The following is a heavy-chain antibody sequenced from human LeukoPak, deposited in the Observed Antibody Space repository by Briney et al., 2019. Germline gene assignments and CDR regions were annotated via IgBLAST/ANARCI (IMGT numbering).Heavy chain of an antibody. CDR1: GFTFTTYW. J-gene: IGHJ4*02. CDR2: ISSSSSYI. CDR3: ARVKQQGTLFDY. D-gene: IGHD6-13*01. Sequence: GGSLRLSCAASGFTFTTYWTGWVRQAPGKGLEWVSSISSSSSYIYYADSVKGRFTISRDNAKNSLYLQMNSLRAEDTAVYYCARVKQQGTLFDYWGQGTLVTVSS. V-gene: IGHV3-21*01.